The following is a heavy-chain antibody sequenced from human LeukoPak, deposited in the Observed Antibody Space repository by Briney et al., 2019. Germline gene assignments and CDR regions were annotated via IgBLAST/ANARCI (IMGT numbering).Heavy chain of an antibody. D-gene: IGHD3-16*02. CDR2: IWYDGSNK. CDR1: GFTFSSYG. J-gene: IGHJ4*02. V-gene: IGHV3-33*01. CDR3: ARDDYDYVWGSYRYMDY. Sequence: GGSLRLSCAASGFTFSSYGMHWVRQAPGKGREWVAVIWYDGSNKYYAGSVKGRFTISRDNSKNTLYLKMNSLRAEDTAVYYCARDDYDYVWGSYRYMDYWGQGTLVTVSS.